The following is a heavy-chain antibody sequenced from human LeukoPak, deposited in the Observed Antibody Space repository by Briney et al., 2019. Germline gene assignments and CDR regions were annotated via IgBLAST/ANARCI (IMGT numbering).Heavy chain of an antibody. J-gene: IGHJ5*02. CDR2: ISAYNGNT. CDR3: ARNQYYDILTGWFDP. CDR1: GYTFTSYG. D-gene: IGHD3-9*01. Sequence: ASVTVSCKASGYTFTSYGISWVRQAPGQGLEWMGWISAYNGNTNYAQKLQGRVTMTTDTSTSTAYMELRSLRSDDTAVYYCARNQYYDILTGWFDPWGQGTLVTVSS. V-gene: IGHV1-18*01.